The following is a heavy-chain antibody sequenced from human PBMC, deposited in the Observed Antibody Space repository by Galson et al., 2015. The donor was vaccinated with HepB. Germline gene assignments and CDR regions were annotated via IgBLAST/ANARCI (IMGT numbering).Heavy chain of an antibody. Sequence: SLRLSCAASGFTFSSYAMHWVRQAPGKGLEWVAVISYDGSNKYYADSVKGRFTISRDNSKNTLYLQMNSLRAEDTAVYYCAKGTHDYGDWGVDYWGQGTLVTVSS. CDR1: GFTFSSYA. V-gene: IGHV3-30-3*01. D-gene: IGHD4-17*01. CDR2: ISYDGSNK. J-gene: IGHJ4*02. CDR3: AKGTHDYGDWGVDY.